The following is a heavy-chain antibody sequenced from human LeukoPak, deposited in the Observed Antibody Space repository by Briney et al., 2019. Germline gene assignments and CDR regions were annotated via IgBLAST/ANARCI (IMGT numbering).Heavy chain of an antibody. J-gene: IGHJ5*02. CDR2: IYSGGRT. Sequence: GGSLRLSCAASGFTVSSDYMSWVRQAPGKGLEWVSVIYSGGRTYYADSVKGRFTISRDKSKNTVYLQMNSLRFEDTAMYYCARNWFDPWGQGTLVTVSS. CDR1: GFTVSSDY. V-gene: IGHV3-53*05. CDR3: ARNWFDP.